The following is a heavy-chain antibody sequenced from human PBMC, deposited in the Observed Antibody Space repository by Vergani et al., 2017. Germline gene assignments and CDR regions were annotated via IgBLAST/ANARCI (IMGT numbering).Heavy chain of an antibody. D-gene: IGHD3-22*01. CDR1: GFTFSSYA. Sequence: EVQLLESGGGLVQPGGSLRLSCAASGFTFSSYAMSWVRQAPGKGLEWVSAISGSGGSTYYADSVKGRFTISRDNSKNTLYLQMNSLRAENTAVYYCAKANSYKLYYDSSGPFFDYWGQGTLVTVSS. CDR2: ISGSGGST. V-gene: IGHV3-23*01. CDR3: AKANSYKLYYDSSGPFFDY. J-gene: IGHJ4*02.